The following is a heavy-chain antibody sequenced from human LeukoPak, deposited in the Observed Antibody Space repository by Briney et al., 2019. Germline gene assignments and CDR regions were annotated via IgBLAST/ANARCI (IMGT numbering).Heavy chain of an antibody. CDR2: INSDESNT. J-gene: IGHJ3*02. D-gene: IGHD2-8*01. CDR1: GFTFSHYL. V-gene: IGHV3-74*01. Sequence: GGSLRLSCAASGFTFSHYLIHWVRQAPGKGLVWVSRINSDESNTNSYADSVKGRFIISRDNAKNTLYLQMNSLRAEDTAVYFCGRGDNGIDIWGQGTTVIVSS. CDR3: GRGDNGIDI.